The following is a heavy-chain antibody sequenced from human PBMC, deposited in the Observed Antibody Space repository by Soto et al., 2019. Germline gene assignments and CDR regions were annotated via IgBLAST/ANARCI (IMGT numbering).Heavy chain of an antibody. V-gene: IGHV3-30*18. J-gene: IGHJ4*02. CDR1: GFTFNIYG. Sequence: VKLVESGGGVVQPGGSLRLSRAASGFTFNIYGMHWVRQAPDKGLEWVALISYDGSNQYYADSVKGRFTISRDNSKNTLFLQMNSRRADDTAVYYCAKDQASGQGSFDSWGQGTLVTVSS. CDR3: AKDQASGQGSFDS. CDR2: ISYDGSNQ.